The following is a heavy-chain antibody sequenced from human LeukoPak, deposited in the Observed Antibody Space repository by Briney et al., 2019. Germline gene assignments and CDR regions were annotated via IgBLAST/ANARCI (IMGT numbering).Heavy chain of an antibody. CDR2: ISSSSSYI. CDR1: VFPFSSYS. CDR3: ARGVAGTANWFDP. V-gene: IGHV3-21*01. D-gene: IGHD6-19*01. Sequence: GGSLRLSCAASVFPFSSYSMNWVRQAPGKGLEWVSSISSSSSYIDYADSVKGRFTISRDNAKNSLYLQMNSLRAEDTAVYYCARGVAGTANWFDPWGQGTLVTVSS. J-gene: IGHJ5*02.